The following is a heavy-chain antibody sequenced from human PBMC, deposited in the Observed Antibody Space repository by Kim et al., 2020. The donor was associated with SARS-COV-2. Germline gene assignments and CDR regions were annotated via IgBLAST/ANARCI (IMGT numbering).Heavy chain of an antibody. CDR3: ARGVCSGGSCYSPPYYYYYGMDV. V-gene: IGHV4-34*01. CDR1: GGSFSGYY. Sequence: SETLSLTCAVYGGSFSGYYWSWIRQPPGKGLEWIGEINHSGSTNYNPSLKSRVTISVDTSKNQFSLKLSSVTAADTAVYYCARGVCSGGSCYSPPYYYYYGMDVWGQGTTVTVAS. CDR2: INHSGST. D-gene: IGHD2-15*01. J-gene: IGHJ6*02.